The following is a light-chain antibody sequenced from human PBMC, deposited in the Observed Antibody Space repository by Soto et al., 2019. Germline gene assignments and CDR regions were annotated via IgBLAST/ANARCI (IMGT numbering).Light chain of an antibody. CDR3: QQYGYSPIT. CDR1: QCVSSSH. V-gene: IGKV3-20*01. J-gene: IGKJ5*01. CDR2: AAS. Sequence: PGERATLSCRATQCVSSSHLAWYQHKPGQAPRLLIYAASSRDTGSPDRFSGGGSGTDFTLTISRLEPEDFAVYYCQQYGYSPITFGQGTRLEIK.